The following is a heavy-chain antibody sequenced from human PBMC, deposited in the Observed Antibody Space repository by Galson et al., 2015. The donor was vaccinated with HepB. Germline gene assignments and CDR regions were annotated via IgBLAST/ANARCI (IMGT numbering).Heavy chain of an antibody. CDR2: INHSGST. CDR3: ARFRTILGSLTRRVFYGMDV. D-gene: IGHD3-3*01. V-gene: IGHV4-34*01. J-gene: IGHJ6*02. Sequence: SETLSLTCAVYGGSFSGYYWSWIRQPPGKGLEWIGEINHSGSTNYNPSLKSRVTISVDTSKNQFSLKLSSVTAADTAVYYCARFRTILGSLTRRVFYGMDVWGQGTTVTVSS. CDR1: GGSFSGYY.